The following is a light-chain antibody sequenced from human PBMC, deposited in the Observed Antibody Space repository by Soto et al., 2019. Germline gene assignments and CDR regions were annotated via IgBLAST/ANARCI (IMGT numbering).Light chain of an antibody. CDR1: SNDVGGYNY. J-gene: IGLJ3*02. CDR2: EVS. Sequence: QSALTQPASVSGSPGQSITISCAGTSNDVGGYNYVSWYQQHPGKAPKLLIYEVSHRPSGVSHRFSGSKSGDTASLVVTGLQAEDEADYYCQSYDIRLSAWVFGGGTKLTVL. V-gene: IGLV2-14*01. CDR3: QSYDIRLSAWV.